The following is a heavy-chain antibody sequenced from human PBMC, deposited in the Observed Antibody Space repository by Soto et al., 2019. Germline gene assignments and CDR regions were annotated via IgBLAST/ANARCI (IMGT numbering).Heavy chain of an antibody. D-gene: IGHD3-16*02. CDR1: GFASGDYA. V-gene: IGHV3-49*03. Sequence: PGGSLRLSCRDSGFASGDYAMSWFRQAPGKGQEWVGFIRSKAYGRTTEYAASVKGRLTITRDDSKSISYLQMNSLKTEDTAVYYFTRDGHRLTEVYYWARGTLDIVSS. CDR2: IRSKAYGRTT. CDR3: TRDGHRLTEVYY. J-gene: IGHJ4*02.